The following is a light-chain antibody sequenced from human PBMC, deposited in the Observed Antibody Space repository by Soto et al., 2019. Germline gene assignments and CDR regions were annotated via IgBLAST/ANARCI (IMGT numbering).Light chain of an antibody. CDR1: RSDIGSYNY. Sequence: QSALTQPASVSGSPGQSITISCSGTRSDIGSYNYVAWYQQFPGKTPKILIYGVSNRPSGVSSRFSGSKSGNTASLTISGLQAEDEADYHCSSYTTIKTVVFGGGTKVTVL. CDR3: SSYTTIKTVV. V-gene: IGLV2-14*01. CDR2: GVS. J-gene: IGLJ2*01.